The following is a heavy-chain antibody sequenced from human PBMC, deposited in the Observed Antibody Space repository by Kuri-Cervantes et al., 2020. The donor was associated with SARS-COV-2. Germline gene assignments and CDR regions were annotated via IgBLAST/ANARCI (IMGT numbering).Heavy chain of an antibody. Sequence: GGSLRLSCAASGFTFRSYSMNWVRQAPGKGLEWVSYISSSSITIYYADSVKGRFTISRDNAKNSLYLQMNSLRDEDTAVYYCARESSIAARVWFYYYYGMDVWGQGPTVTVSS. CDR3: ARESSIAARVWFYYYYGMDV. V-gene: IGHV3-48*02. CDR2: ISSSSITI. D-gene: IGHD6-6*01. CDR1: GFTFRSYS. J-gene: IGHJ6*02.